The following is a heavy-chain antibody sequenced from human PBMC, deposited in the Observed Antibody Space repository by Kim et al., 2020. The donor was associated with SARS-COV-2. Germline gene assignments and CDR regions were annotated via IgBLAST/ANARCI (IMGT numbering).Heavy chain of an antibody. J-gene: IGHJ6*02. CDR3: ARDRWEPNYYYGMDV. CDR1: GFTFSSYS. Sequence: GGSLRLSCAASGFTFSSYSMNWVRQAPGKGLEWVSYISSSSSTIYYADSVKGRFTISRDNAKNSLYLQMNSLRDEDTAVYYCARDRWEPNYYYGMDVWGQGTTVTVSS. D-gene: IGHD1-26*01. CDR2: ISSSSSTI. V-gene: IGHV3-48*02.